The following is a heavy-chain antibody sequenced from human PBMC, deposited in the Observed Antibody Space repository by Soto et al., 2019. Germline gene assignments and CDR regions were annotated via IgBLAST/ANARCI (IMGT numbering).Heavy chain of an antibody. CDR2: ISYDGSNK. CDR1: GFTFSSYG. J-gene: IGHJ5*02. CDR3: AKGRELPWFDP. V-gene: IGHV3-30*18. Sequence: PGGSLRLSCAASGFTFSSYGMHWVRQAPGKGLEWVAVISYDGSNKYYADSVKGRFTISRDNSKNTLYLQMNSLRAEDTAVYYCAKGRELPWFDPWGQGTLVTVSS. D-gene: IGHD1-26*01.